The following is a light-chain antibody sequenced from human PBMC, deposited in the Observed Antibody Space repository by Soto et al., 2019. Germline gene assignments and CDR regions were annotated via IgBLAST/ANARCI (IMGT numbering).Light chain of an antibody. CDR1: QDIGNY. V-gene: IGKV1-33*01. J-gene: IGKJ5*01. Sequence: DIQLNQSPSSLSASVGDRITITCQASQDIGNYLNWYQQKPGKAPKLLIYDAFTLESGVPSRFSGSGSGTDFTFTISSLRPEDFATYYCQQYDNVPITFGQGTRLEIK. CDR2: DAF. CDR3: QQYDNVPIT.